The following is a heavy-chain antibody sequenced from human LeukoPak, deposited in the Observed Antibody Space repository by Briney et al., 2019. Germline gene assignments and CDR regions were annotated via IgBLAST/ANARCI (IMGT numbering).Heavy chain of an antibody. CDR3: ARSAVAGRNWFDP. CDR2: ITSSSSYI. D-gene: IGHD6-19*01. V-gene: IGHV3-21*01. CDR1: GSTFSSYS. Sequence: GGSLRLSCAASGSTFSSYSMNWVRQAPGKGLEWVSSITSSSSYIYNVDSVKGRFTISRDNAKNSLYLQMNSLRAEDTAVYYCARSAVAGRNWFDPWGQGTLVTVSS. J-gene: IGHJ5*02.